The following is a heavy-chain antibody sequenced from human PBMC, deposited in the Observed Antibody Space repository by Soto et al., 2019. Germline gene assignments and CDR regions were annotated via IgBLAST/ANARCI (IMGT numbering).Heavy chain of an antibody. J-gene: IGHJ2*01. CDR2: IFYSVGSA. CDR1: GGSVSSGNYY. CDR3: ARGRRRYFDL. Sequence: QVQLQESGPGLVKPSETLSLTCTVSGGSVSSGNYYWSWIRQPPGKGLEWIGYIFYSVGSANYNPSLKNRVTISIDTSKNHLSLKLSSVTAAETAVYYCARGRRRYFDLWGRGTLVTVSS. V-gene: IGHV4-61*03.